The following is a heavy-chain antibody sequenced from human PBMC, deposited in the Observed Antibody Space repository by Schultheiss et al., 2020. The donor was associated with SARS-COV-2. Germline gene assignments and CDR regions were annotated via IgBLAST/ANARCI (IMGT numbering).Heavy chain of an antibody. J-gene: IGHJ6*02. CDR2: ITSSSSHT. Sequence: GGSLRLSCAASGFTFSDYYMSWIRQAPGKGLEWVAYITSSSSHTNYADSVKGRFTISRDNSKNTLYLQMNSLRAEDTAVYYCARVRWLRDYYYYYGMDVWGQGTTVTVSS. CDR3: ARVRWLRDYYYYYGMDV. CDR1: GFTFSDYY. D-gene: IGHD5-12*01. V-gene: IGHV3-11*05.